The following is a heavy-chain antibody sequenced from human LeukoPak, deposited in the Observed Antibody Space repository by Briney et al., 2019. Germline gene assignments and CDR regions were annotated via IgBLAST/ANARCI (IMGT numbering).Heavy chain of an antibody. Sequence: GESLKISCKGSGYNFTSYWIGWVRQMPGKGLEWMGIIYPGDSDTRYSPSFQGQDTISADKSISTAYLQWSSLKASDTAMYYCARPHYDSSGYYLLFDYWGQGTLVTVSS. CDR3: ARPHYDSSGYYLLFDY. D-gene: IGHD3-22*01. CDR2: IYPGDSDT. CDR1: GYNFTSYW. V-gene: IGHV5-51*01. J-gene: IGHJ4*02.